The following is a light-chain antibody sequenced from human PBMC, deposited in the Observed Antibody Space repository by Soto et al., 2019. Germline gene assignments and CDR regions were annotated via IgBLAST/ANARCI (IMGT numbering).Light chain of an antibody. Sequence: EIVLTQSPGTLSLSPGERATLSCRASQSVSSSDLAWYQQKPAQAPRLLIYGASSRATGIPDRFSGSGSGTDFTLPISRLEPEDFAVYYCQQYGSSPYTFGQGTKLEIK. CDR1: QSVSSSD. CDR2: GAS. J-gene: IGKJ2*01. V-gene: IGKV3-20*01. CDR3: QQYGSSPYT.